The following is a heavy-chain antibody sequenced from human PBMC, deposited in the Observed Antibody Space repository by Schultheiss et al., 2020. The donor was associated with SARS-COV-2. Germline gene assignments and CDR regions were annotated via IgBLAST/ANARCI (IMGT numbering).Heavy chain of an antibody. J-gene: IGHJ4*02. CDR1: GGSVNSSNYF. Sequence: SETLSLTCTVSGGSVNSSNYFWGWIRQPPGKGLEWIGSIFYSGSTYYNPSLKSRVSISVDTSKNQFSLNLNSVTAADMAVYYCARHGITVAGTVRYWGQGTLVTVSS. CDR2: IFYSGST. V-gene: IGHV4-39*01. CDR3: ARHGITVAGTVRY. D-gene: IGHD6-19*01.